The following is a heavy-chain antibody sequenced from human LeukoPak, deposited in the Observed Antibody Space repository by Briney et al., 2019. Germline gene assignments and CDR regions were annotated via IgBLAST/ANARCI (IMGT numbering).Heavy chain of an antibody. CDR3: ARDRGGRVPSDY. J-gene: IGHJ4*02. Sequence: SETLSLTCTVSGGSISSYYWSWIRQPPGKGLEWIWYIYYSGSTNYNPSLKSRVTISVDTSKNQFSLKLSSVTAADTAVYYCARDRGGRVPSDYWGQGTLVTVSS. V-gene: IGHV4-59*01. CDR2: IYYSGST. CDR1: GGSISSYY. D-gene: IGHD2-15*01.